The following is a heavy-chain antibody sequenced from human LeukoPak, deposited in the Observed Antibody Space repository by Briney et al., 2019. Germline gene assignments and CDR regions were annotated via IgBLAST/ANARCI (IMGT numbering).Heavy chain of an antibody. V-gene: IGHV3-23*01. D-gene: IGHD3-3*01. CDR2: ISGSGGST. CDR3: AKDRDLESPYYYYGMDV. Sequence: GGSLRLSCAASGFTFSSYAMSWVRQAPGKGLEWVSAISGSGGSTYYADSVKGRFTISRDNSKNTLYLQMNSLRAEDTAVYYCAKDRDLESPYYYYGMDVWGQGTTVTVS. J-gene: IGHJ6*02. CDR1: GFTFSSYA.